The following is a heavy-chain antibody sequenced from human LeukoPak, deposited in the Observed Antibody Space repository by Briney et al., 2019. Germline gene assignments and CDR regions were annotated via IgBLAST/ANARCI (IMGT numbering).Heavy chain of an antibody. V-gene: IGHV4-30-2*01. CDR3: ARGGDPNWFDP. CDR2: IYHSGST. J-gene: IGHJ5*02. D-gene: IGHD2-21*02. Sequence: SETLSLTCTISGGSISSGGYSWSWIRQPPGKGLEWIGYIYHSGSTYYNPSLKSRVTISVDRSKNQFSLKLSSATAADTAVYYCARGGDPNWFDPWGQGTLVTVSS. CDR1: GGSISSGGYS.